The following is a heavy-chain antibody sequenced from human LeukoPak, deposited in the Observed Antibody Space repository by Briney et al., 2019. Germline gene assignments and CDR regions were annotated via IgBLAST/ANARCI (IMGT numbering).Heavy chain of an antibody. V-gene: IGHV3-30*18. J-gene: IGHJ4*02. CDR1: GFTFSSYG. Sequence: GRSLRLSCAPSGFTFSSYGMHWVRQAPRKGLEWVAVISYDGSNKYYADSVKGRFTISRDNSKNTLYLQMNSLRAEDTAVYYCAKVRSDYWGQGTLVTVSS. CDR2: ISYDGSNK. CDR3: AKVRSDY.